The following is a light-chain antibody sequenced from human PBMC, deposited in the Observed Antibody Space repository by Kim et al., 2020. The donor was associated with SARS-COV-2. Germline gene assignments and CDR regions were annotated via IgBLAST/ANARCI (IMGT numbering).Light chain of an antibody. Sequence: EIVLTQSPATLSLSPGERATLSCRASQIVNNDLAWYQQKPGQVPRLLIYDASKRAAGIPARFSGGGSATDFTLTISSLEPEDFAVYYCQHRSNWSFGGGTKVDIK. CDR1: QIVNND. CDR3: QHRSNWS. CDR2: DAS. V-gene: IGKV3-11*01. J-gene: IGKJ4*01.